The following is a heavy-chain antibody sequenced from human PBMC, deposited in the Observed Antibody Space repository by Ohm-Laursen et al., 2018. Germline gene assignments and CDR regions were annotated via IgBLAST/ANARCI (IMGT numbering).Heavy chain of an antibody. Sequence: SLRLSCAASGFTFTHYYMSWVRQAPGKGLEWVANIGEDGRAKNYVDSVKGRFTISRDNGKNSLYLQMSNLRGEDTAVYYSATYHCGNSAFRDWGQGSLVTVSS. CDR1: GFTFTHYY. D-gene: IGHD2/OR15-2a*01. CDR2: IGEDGRAK. CDR3: ATYHCGNSAFRD. J-gene: IGHJ4*02. V-gene: IGHV3-7*01.